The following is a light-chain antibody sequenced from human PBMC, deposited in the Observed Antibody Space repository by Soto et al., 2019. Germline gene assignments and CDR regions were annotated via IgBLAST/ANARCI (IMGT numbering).Light chain of an antibody. CDR2: YDD. J-gene: IGLJ2*01. V-gene: IGLV1-36*01. Sequence: QSVLTQPPSVSDAPRQRVTISCSGSRSNIGNNAVNWYQQLPGKAPKLLIYYDDLVPSGVSDRFSGSKSGTSASLAISGLQSEDEADYYCATWDDSLKGVVFGGGTKLTVL. CDR1: RSNIGNNA. CDR3: ATWDDSLKGVV.